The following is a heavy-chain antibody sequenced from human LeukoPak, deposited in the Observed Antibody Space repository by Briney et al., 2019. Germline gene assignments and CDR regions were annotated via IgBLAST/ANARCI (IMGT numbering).Heavy chain of an antibody. CDR1: GGSFSGYY. CDR2: INHSGST. V-gene: IGHV4-34*01. Sequence: PSETLSLTCAVYGGSFSGYYWSWIRQPPGKGLEWIGEINHSGSTNYNPSLKSRVTISVDTSKNQFSLKLSSVTAADTAVYYCARRERWLQYADYWGQGTLVTVSS. D-gene: IGHD5-24*01. CDR3: ARRERWLQYADY. J-gene: IGHJ4*02.